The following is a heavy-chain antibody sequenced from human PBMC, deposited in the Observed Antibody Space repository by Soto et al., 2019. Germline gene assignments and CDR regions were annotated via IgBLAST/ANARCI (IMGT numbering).Heavy chain of an antibody. V-gene: IGHV2-5*02. D-gene: IGHD3-10*01. CDR2: IYWDDDK. J-gene: IGHJ4*02. Sequence: QITLKESGPTLVTPTQTLTLTCTFSGFSLTTNGVGVAWIRQPPGKAPEWLAAIYWDDDKRYRPSLKSRLTITKDTSENRVVLRMTNMDPIDTGTYYCALCMDGDNYPHWGQGTLVTVSS. CDR1: GFSLTTNGVG. CDR3: ALCMDGDNYPH.